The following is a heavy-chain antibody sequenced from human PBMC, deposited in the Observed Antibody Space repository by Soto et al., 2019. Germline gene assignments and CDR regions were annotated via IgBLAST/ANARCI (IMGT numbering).Heavy chain of an antibody. Sequence: QVQLVQSGAEVKKPGASVKVSCKASGYTFTSYGISWVRQAPGQGLEWMGWISAYNGNTNYAQKLQGRVTMTTDTSSSTAYIELSSPRSDDTFVYYCARAGGDMLARRYAFDIWGQGTMVTVSS. CDR1: GYTFTSYG. CDR2: ISAYNGNT. D-gene: IGHD3-16*01. CDR3: ARAGGDMLARRYAFDI. V-gene: IGHV1-18*01. J-gene: IGHJ3*02.